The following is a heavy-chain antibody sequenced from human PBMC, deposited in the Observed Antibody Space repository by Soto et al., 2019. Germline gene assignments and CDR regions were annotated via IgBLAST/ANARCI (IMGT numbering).Heavy chain of an antibody. CDR3: ARGQYYYDSSGYYIDAFDI. V-gene: IGHV3-48*02. D-gene: IGHD3-22*01. J-gene: IGHJ3*02. CDR1: GFTFSSYS. CDR2: ISSSSSTI. Sequence: EVQLVESGGGLVQPGGSLRLSCAASGFTFSSYSMNWVRQAPGKGLEWVSYISSSSSTIYYADSVKGRFTISRDNANNSLYLQMNSLRDEDTAVYYCARGQYYYDSSGYYIDAFDIWGQGTMVTVSS.